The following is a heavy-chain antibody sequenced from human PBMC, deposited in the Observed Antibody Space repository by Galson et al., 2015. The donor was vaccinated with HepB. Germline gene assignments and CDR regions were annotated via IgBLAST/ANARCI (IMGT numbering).Heavy chain of an antibody. Sequence: SLRLSCAASGFTFSSFGMNWVRQAPGKGLEWVSYISGGSSAKYYADSVKGRFTIFRDNAKNSLYLQMNSLGDEDTAVYYCASSQTLDYWGQGTLVTVST. CDR2: ISGGSSAK. D-gene: IGHD2/OR15-2a*01. J-gene: IGHJ4*02. CDR3: ASSQTLDY. V-gene: IGHV3-48*02. CDR1: GFTFSSFG.